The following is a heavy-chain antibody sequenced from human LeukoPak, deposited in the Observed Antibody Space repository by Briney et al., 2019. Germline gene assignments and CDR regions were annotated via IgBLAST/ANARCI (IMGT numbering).Heavy chain of an antibody. J-gene: IGHJ4*02. CDR3: ARERSYGHLDY. Sequence: ASVKVSCKASGYTFTSYGISWVRQAPGQGLEWMGWISAYNSNTNYVQKLQGRVTMTTDTSTSTAYMELRSLRSDDTAVYYCARERSYGHLDYWGQGTLVTVSS. CDR2: ISAYNSNT. D-gene: IGHD1-26*01. CDR1: GYTFTSYG. V-gene: IGHV1-18*01.